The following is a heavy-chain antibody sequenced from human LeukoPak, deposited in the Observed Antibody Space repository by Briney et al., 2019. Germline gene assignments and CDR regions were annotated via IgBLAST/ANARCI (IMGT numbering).Heavy chain of an antibody. CDR2: IYPGDSDT. CDR1: GYSFTSYW. CDR3: ARTPLRTTEPYYYYYMDV. V-gene: IGHV5-51*01. J-gene: IGHJ6*03. Sequence: GESLKISCKGSGYSFTSYWIGWVRQMPGKGLEWMGIIYPGDSDTRYSPSFQGQVTISADKSISTAYLQWSSLKASDTAMYYCARTPLRTTEPYYYYYMDVWGRGTTVTVSS. D-gene: IGHD4-11*01.